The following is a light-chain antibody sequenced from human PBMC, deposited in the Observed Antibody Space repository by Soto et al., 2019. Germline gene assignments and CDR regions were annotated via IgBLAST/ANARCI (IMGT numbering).Light chain of an antibody. CDR1: SSNIGAGYD. V-gene: IGLV1-40*01. J-gene: IGLJ2*01. Sequence: QAVVTQPPSVSGAPGQRVTISCTGGSSNIGAGYDVHWYQQLPGTAPKLLIYGNSNRPSGVPDRFSGSKSGTSASLAITGLQAEDEADYYCQSYDSRLSGSVFGGGTKLTVL. CDR2: GNS. CDR3: QSYDSRLSGSV.